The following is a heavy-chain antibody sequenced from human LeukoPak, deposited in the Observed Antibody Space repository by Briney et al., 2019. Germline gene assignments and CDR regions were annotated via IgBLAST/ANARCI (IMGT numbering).Heavy chain of an antibody. D-gene: IGHD4-23*01. CDR3: ARDPGDYGGNRFDY. CDR2: INPNSGGT. Sequence: VKVSCKAPGYTFTGYYLHWVRQAPGQGLEWMGWINPNSGGTNYAQKFQGRVTMTRDTSISTAYMELSRLKSDDTAVYYCARDPGDYGGNRFDYWGQGTLVTISS. V-gene: IGHV1-2*02. CDR1: GYTFTGYY. J-gene: IGHJ4*02.